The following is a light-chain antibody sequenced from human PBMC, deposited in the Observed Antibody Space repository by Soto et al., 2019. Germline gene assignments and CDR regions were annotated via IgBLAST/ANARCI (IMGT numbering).Light chain of an antibody. V-gene: IGKV1-39*01. CDR2: AAS. CDR1: HSISVY. Sequence: EIQMTQSPSSLSASVGDRVTITFLSIHSISVYLNWDQHKPGKAPKLLISAASRLQSGVPPRFSGSGSGTDFTLTINSLRPEDFASYYCQQSYSSSPITFCPLTRLEI. J-gene: IGKJ5*01. CDR3: QQSYSSSPIT.